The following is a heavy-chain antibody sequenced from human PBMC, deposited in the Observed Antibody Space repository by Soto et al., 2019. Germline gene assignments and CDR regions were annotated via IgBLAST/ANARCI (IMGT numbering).Heavy chain of an antibody. J-gene: IGHJ4*02. V-gene: IGHV3-74*01. CDR1: GITFTNYW. Sequence: EVQLVESGGGSVQPGGSLRLSCGASGITFTNYWMHWVRQVPGKGLVWVARVDSDGRGTSYADFVKGRFTISRDNAKNTLYLHMTSLRVEDTAMYYCGTVFEHWGQGIAVTVSS. CDR2: VDSDGRGT. CDR3: GTVFEH.